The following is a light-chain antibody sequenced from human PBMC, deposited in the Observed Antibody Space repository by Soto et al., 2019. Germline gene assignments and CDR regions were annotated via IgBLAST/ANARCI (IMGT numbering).Light chain of an antibody. CDR1: SSDVGHYNY. V-gene: IGLV2-8*01. CDR2: EVS. Sequence: QSALTQPPSASGSPGQSVTISCTGTSSDVGHYNYVSWYQQHPGKAPKLMIYEVSKRPSGVPDRFSGSKSGNTASLTVSGLQADDEADYYCSSYAGSNNYVFGTGTKLTVL. CDR3: SSYAGSNNYV. J-gene: IGLJ1*01.